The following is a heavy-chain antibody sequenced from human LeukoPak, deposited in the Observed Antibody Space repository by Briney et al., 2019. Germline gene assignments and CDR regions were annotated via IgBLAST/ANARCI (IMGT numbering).Heavy chain of an antibody. CDR3: ARSYGSGNYFDY. V-gene: IGHV4-59*01. J-gene: IGHJ4*02. Sequence: PSKTLSLTCTVSGGSISTYYWSWIRQPPGKGLEWIGYIYYSGSANYNPSLKSRVTISVDTSKNQFSLKLSSVTAADTAVYYCARSYGSGNYFDYWGQGTLVIVSS. CDR2: IYYSGSA. D-gene: IGHD3-10*01. CDR1: GGSISTYY.